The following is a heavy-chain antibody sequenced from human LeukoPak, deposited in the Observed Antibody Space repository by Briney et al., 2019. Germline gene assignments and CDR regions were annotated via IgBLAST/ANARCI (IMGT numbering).Heavy chain of an antibody. J-gene: IGHJ3*02. CDR2: IKQDGSTR. D-gene: IGHD5-18*01. V-gene: IGHV3-7*04. CDR1: GFSFSNSW. CDR3: ARDVTATGALDI. Sequence: GGSLRLSCIVSGFSFSNSWMNWVRQAPGKGLEWVANIKQDGSTRYYVDSVKGRFTISRDNAENSLYLQMNSLRVEDTAVYFCARDVTATGALDIWGQGTLLTVSS.